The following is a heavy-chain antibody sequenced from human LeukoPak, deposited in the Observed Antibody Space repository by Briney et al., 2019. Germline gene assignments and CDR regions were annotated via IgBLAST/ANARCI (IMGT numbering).Heavy chain of an antibody. D-gene: IGHD2-21*02. CDR1: GYSISSGYY. CDR2: IYHSGST. V-gene: IGHV4-38-2*02. J-gene: IGHJ5*02. CDR3: ARHFLSPDYYYP. Sequence: SETLSLTCNVSGYSISSGYYWGWIRQPPGKGLEWIGSIYHSGSTYYNPSLKSRVTISIDTAKNQFSLRLNSVAAADTAVYYCARHFLSPDYYYPWGQGTQVTVSS.